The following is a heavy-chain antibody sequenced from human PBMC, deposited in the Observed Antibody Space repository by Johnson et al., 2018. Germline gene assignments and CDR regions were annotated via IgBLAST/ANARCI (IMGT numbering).Heavy chain of an antibody. V-gene: IGHV3-9*01. CDR3: VREGWQVVA. J-gene: IGHJ3*01. CDR2: ISGANYSA. D-gene: IGHD3-22*01. CDR1: GSRFDDYD. Sequence: VQLQESGGGLVQPGRSLRLSCTVSGSRFDDYDMHWVRQAPWKGLEWVSAISGANYSAYYADSVRGRFTISRDNSNNTLYLQMNSLRAEDTAGDYCVREGWQVVAWGQGTMVTVSS.